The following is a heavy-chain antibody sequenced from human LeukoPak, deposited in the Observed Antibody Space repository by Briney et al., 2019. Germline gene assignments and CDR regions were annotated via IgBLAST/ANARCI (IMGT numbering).Heavy chain of an antibody. CDR1: GFTFDDYA. CDR2: ISWDGGST. J-gene: IGHJ4*02. CDR3: AKAGSGYPYVGFDY. V-gene: IGHV3-43D*03. D-gene: IGHD3-22*01. Sequence: GGSLRLPCAASGFTFDDYAMHWVRQAPGKGLEWVSLISWDGGSTYYADSVKGRFTISRDNSKNSLYLQMNSLRAEDTALYYCAKAGSGYPYVGFDYWGQGTLVTVSS.